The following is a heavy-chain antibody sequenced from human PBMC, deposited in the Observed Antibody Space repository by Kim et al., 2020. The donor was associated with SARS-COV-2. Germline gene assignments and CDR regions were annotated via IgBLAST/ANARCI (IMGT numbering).Heavy chain of an antibody. Sequence: TTESAASVRGRFTISRDDSKSIAYLQMNSLKTEDTGVYYCTRYYGSGSYDWGQGTLVTVSS. CDR3: TRYYGSGSYD. D-gene: IGHD3-10*01. CDR2: TT. V-gene: IGHV3-49*02. J-gene: IGHJ4*02.